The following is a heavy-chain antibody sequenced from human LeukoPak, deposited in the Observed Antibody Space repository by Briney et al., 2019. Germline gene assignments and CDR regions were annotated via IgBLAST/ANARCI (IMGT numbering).Heavy chain of an antibody. CDR2: INHSGST. V-gene: IGHV4-34*01. CDR1: GGSFGGYY. J-gene: IGHJ4*02. Sequence: SETLSLTCAVYGGSFGGYYWGWIRQPPGKGLEWIGEINHSGSTNYNPSLKSRVTISVDASKNQFSLKPSSVTAADTAVYYCARGGGSGSYSYFDYWGQGTLVTVSS. CDR3: ARGGGSGSYSYFDY. D-gene: IGHD1-26*01.